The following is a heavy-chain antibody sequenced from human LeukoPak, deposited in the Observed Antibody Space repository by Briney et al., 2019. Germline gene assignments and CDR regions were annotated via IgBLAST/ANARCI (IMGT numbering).Heavy chain of an antibody. CDR3: ARDYTLTLGTTTYFQH. CDR2: INTNTGNP. CDR1: GYTFTTYA. D-gene: IGHD1-7*01. Sequence: ASVKVSCKASGYTFTTYAMNWVRQAPGQGLELMGWINTNTGNPTYAQGFTGRFVFSLDTSVSTAYLQISSLKAEDTAVYYCARDYTLTLGTTTYFQHWGQGTLVTVSS. V-gene: IGHV7-4-1*02. J-gene: IGHJ1*01.